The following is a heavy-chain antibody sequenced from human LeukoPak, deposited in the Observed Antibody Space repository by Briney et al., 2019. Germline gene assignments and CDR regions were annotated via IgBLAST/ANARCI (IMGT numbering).Heavy chain of an antibody. V-gene: IGHV1-2*02. J-gene: IGHJ4*02. CDR1: GYTFTGYY. CDR2: INPNSGGT. Sequence: APVKVSCKASGYTFTGYYMHWVRQAPGQGLEWMGWINPNSGGTNYAQKFRGRVTMTRDTSISTAYMELSRLRSDDTAVYYCARDPYGDYVTFDYWGQGTLVTVSS. CDR3: ARDPYGDYVTFDY. D-gene: IGHD4-17*01.